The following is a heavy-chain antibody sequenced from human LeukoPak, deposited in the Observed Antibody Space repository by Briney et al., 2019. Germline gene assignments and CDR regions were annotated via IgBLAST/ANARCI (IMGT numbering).Heavy chain of an antibody. CDR1: GLTFQNTW. J-gene: IGHJ4*02. Sequence: PGGSLRLSCAASGLTFQNTWMHWIRQAPGEGLVWVSRIINDGITTTYADSVKGRFTISRDNAKKTLYLQMNSLRAEDTAVYYCARGYSGYFYYWGQGTLVTVSS. D-gene: IGHD5-12*01. CDR2: IINDGITT. V-gene: IGHV3-74*01. CDR3: ARGYSGYFYY.